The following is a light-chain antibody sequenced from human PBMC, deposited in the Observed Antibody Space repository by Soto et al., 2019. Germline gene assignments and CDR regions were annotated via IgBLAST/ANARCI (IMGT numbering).Light chain of an antibody. V-gene: IGKV3-11*01. CDR3: QKRSNWPIT. J-gene: IGKJ5*01. CDR1: QNINRY. Sequence: VLTQSPATLSLSPGDSATLSCRASQNINRYLAWYHQKTGQPPRLLIYDESTRATGIPDRFSGSGSGTDLNLTISRLEPEDFAVYYCQKRSNWPITCGQGTRLEIK. CDR2: DES.